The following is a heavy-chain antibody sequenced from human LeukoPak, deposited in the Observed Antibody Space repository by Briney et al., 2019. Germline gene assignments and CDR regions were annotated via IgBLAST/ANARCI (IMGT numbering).Heavy chain of an antibody. CDR1: GGSISSGSYY. J-gene: IGHJ5*02. V-gene: IGHV4-61*02. D-gene: IGHD5-12*01. Sequence: SQTLSLTCTVSGGSISSGSYYWRWIRQPAGRGLEWIVRIYTSGSTNYNPSLKSRVTISVDTSKNQFSLKLSSVTAADTAVYYCARAIVVTNWFDPWGQGTLVTVSS. CDR2: IYTSGST. CDR3: ARAIVVTNWFDP.